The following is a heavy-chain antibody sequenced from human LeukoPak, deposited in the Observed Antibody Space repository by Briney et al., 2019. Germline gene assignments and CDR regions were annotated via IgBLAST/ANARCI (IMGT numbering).Heavy chain of an antibody. CDR3: ARWGGELLLFDY. Sequence: PSETLSLTCTVSGYSISSGYYWGWIRQPPGKGLEWIGSIYHSESTYYNPSLKSRVTISVDTSKNRFSLKLSSVTAADTAVYYCARWGGELLLFDYWGQGALVTVSS. CDR2: IYHSEST. CDR1: GYSISSGYY. D-gene: IGHD1-26*01. V-gene: IGHV4-38-2*02. J-gene: IGHJ4*02.